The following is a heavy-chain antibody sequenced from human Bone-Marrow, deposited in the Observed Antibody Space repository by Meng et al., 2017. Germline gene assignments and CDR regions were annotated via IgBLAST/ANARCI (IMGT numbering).Heavy chain of an antibody. CDR2: ISYSGST. J-gene: IGHJ4*02. CDR1: SGSINSSF. CDR3: ARAIATRPDVFDY. Sequence: QVQRQASGPGLVQLSETLSLTCTVSSGSINSSFWSWIRQPPGKGPEWIGYISYSGSTNYNPSLKSRVTISVDTSKNQFSLKLSSVTAADTAVYYCARAIATRPDVFDYWGQGTLVTVSS. V-gene: IGHV4-59*01. D-gene: IGHD6-6*01.